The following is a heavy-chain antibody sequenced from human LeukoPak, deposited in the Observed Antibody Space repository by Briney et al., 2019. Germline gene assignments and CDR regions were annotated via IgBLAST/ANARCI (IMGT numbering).Heavy chain of an antibody. CDR3: ARLPYYDSLAGYYTPFDY. CDR2: ISAYTGNA. Sequence: ASVKVSCKASGYTFTSYGISWVRQAPGQGLEWMGWISAYTGNANYAQKLQGRVTMTTDTSTSTVYMELRSLRSGDTAVYYCARLPYYDSLAGYYTPFDYWGQGTLVTVSS. V-gene: IGHV1-18*01. J-gene: IGHJ4*02. D-gene: IGHD3-9*01. CDR1: GYTFTSYG.